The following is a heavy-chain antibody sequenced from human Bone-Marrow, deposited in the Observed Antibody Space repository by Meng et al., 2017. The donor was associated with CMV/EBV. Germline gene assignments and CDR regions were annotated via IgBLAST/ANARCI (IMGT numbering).Heavy chain of an antibody. CDR1: GGSVSSGSYY. Sequence: SETLSLTCTVSGGSVSSGSYYWSWIRQPPGKGLEWIGYIYYSGSTNYNPSLKSRVTISVDTSKNQFSLKLSSVTAADTAVYYCARGPPITIFGVEPSFDYWGQGTRVTVSS. CDR3: ARGPPITIFGVEPSFDY. V-gene: IGHV4-61*01. CDR2: IYYSGST. J-gene: IGHJ4*02. D-gene: IGHD3-3*01.